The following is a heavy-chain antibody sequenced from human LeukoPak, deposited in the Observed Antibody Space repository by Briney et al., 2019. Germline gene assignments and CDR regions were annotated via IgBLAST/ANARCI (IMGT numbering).Heavy chain of an antibody. D-gene: IGHD1-1*01. CDR2: INPNSAGT. CDR3: ARDWNDGVFDY. V-gene: IGHV1-2*02. J-gene: IGHJ4*02. Sequence: ASVKVSCKASGYTFTGYYIHWVRQAPREGLEWMGCINPNSAGTNDAQKFQGRVTMTRDTSISTAYMELSRLRSDDTAVYYCARDWNDGVFDYWGQGTLVTVSP. CDR1: GYTFTGYY.